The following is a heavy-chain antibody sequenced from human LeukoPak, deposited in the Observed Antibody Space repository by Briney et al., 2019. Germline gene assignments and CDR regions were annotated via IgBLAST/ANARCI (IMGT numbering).Heavy chain of an antibody. J-gene: IGHJ4*02. CDR1: GYTFTGYY. CDR3: ATDHYYDSSGYSYYFDY. CDR2: INPNSGGT. D-gene: IGHD3-22*01. V-gene: IGHV1-2*02. Sequence: ASVKVSCKASGYTFTGYYMHWVRQAPGQGLEWMGWINPNSGGTNYAQKFQGRVAMTRDTSISTAYMELSRLRSDDTAVYYCATDHYYDSSGYSYYFDYWGQGTLVTVSS.